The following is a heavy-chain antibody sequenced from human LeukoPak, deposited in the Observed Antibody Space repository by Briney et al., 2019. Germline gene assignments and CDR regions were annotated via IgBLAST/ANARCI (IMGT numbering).Heavy chain of an antibody. CDR2: ISTSGTII. V-gene: IGHV3-48*03. CDR3: ARDSGHVDTAMAHDY. D-gene: IGHD5-18*01. CDR1: GFNFSSYE. Sequence: GGSLRLSCAASGFNFSSYEMNWVRQAPGKGLEWVSYISTSGTIIYYADSVKGRFTISRDNAKNSLYLQMSSLRAEDTAVYYCARDSGHVDTAMAHDYWGQGTLVTVSS. J-gene: IGHJ4*02.